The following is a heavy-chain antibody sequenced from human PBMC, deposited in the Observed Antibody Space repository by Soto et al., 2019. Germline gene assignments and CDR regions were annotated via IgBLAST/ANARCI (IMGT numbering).Heavy chain of an antibody. CDR2: IYYSGST. V-gene: IGHV4-59*08. D-gene: IGHD6-13*01. J-gene: IGHJ5*02. CDR1: GGSISSYY. CDR3: ARRQSSWLFDP. Sequence: QVQLQESGPGLVKPSETLSLTCTVSGGSISSYYWSWIRQPPGKGLEWIGYIYYSGSTNYNPSLKSRVTISVDTSKNQFSLKLSSVTAADTAVYYCARRQSSWLFDPWGQGTLVTVSS.